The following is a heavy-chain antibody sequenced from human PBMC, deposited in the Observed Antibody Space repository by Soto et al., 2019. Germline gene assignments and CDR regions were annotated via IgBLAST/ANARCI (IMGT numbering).Heavy chain of an antibody. V-gene: IGHV3-13*01. CDR3: ARGGASITMVRGVIDY. CDR2: IGTAGDT. CDR1: GFTFSSYD. D-gene: IGHD3-10*01. J-gene: IGHJ4*02. Sequence: GGSLRLSCAASGFTFSSYDMHWVRQATGKGLEWVSAIGTAGDTYYPGSVKGRFTISRENAKNSLYLQMNSLRAEDTAVYYCARGGASITMVRGVIDYWGQGTLVTVSS.